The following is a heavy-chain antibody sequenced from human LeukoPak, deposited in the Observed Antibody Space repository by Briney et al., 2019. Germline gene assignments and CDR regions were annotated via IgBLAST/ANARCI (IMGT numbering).Heavy chain of an antibody. D-gene: IGHD3-16*01. V-gene: IGHV1-69*05. Sequence: SVKVSCKASGGTFSSYAISWVRQAPGEGLEWMGRIIPIFGTANYAQKFQGRVTITTDESTSTVYMELSSLRSEDTAVYYCARIYLGAFDIWGQGTMVTVSS. CDR2: IIPIFGTA. CDR1: GGTFSSYA. J-gene: IGHJ3*02. CDR3: ARIYLGAFDI.